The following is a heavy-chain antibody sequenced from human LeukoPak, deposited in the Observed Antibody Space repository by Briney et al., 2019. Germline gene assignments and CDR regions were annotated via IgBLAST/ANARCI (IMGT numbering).Heavy chain of an antibody. Sequence: SETLSLTCTVSGGSISNYYWSWIRQPPGKGLEWIGYIYYSGSTKYNPSLKSRVTMSIDTSNNQFSLRLRFVTAADTAVYYCARDSGTTGEVKFDPWGQGTLVTVSS. CDR2: IYYSGST. V-gene: IGHV4-59*12. CDR1: GGSISNYY. D-gene: IGHD3-10*01. J-gene: IGHJ5*02. CDR3: ARDSGTTGEVKFDP.